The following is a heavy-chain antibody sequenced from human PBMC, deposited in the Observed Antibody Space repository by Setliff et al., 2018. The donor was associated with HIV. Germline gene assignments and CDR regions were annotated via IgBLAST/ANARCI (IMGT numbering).Heavy chain of an antibody. CDR2: IYWDDDT. Sequence: GSGPTLVNPPQTLTLTCTVSGFSLASIGVGVGWVRQPPGEGLEWLALIYWDDDTRYNPSLKNRLTITKDTSRNQVDLTVSNMDPVDTATYFCVHVSYYREVYFDAWGQGILVTVSS. D-gene: IGHD3-10*01. CDR3: VHVSYYREVYFDA. CDR1: GFSLASIGVG. V-gene: IGHV2-5*02. J-gene: IGHJ4*01.